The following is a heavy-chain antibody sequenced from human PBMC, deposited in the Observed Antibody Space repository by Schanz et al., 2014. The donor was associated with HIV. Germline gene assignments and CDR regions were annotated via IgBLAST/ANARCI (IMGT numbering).Heavy chain of an antibody. CDR1: GYSFTGYY. CDR2: INPNSGGT. V-gene: IGHV1-2*02. D-gene: IGHD6-13*01. CDR3: ARAFRIAASVSFDY. Sequence: QVQLVQSGAEVKKPGASVKVSCKASGYSFTGYYLHWVRQAPGQGLEWMGWINPNSGGTNYAQKFQGRVTMTRDTSISTTYVELSRLSSDDTAVYYCARAFRIAASVSFDYWGQGTLVTVSS. J-gene: IGHJ4*02.